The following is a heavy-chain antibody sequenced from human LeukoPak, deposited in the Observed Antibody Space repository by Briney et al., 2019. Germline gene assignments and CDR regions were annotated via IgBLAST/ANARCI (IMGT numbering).Heavy chain of an antibody. J-gene: IGHJ4*02. V-gene: IGHV4-38-2*01. CDR2: IYQSGST. D-gene: IGHD1-1*01. CDR1: GYPISSGYY. CDR3: ARHRRSAYWNPVTTAFDY. Sequence: PSETLSLTCAVSGYPISSGYYWGWIRPPPGKGLEWIGSIYQSGSTYYNPSLKSRVTISVDTSKNQFSLRLSSVTAADTAVYYCARHRRSAYWNPVTTAFDYWGQGTLVTVSS.